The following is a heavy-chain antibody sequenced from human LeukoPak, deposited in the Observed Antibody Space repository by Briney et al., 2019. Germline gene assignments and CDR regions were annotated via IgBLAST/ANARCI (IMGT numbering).Heavy chain of an antibody. V-gene: IGHV3-30*02. CDR2: IRYGGSNK. CDR3: AKDGKYGSGSLDY. Sequence: GGSLRLSCAASGFTFSSYGMHWVRQAPGKGLEWVAFIRYGGSNKYYADSVKGRFTISRDNSKNTLYLQMNSLRAEDTAVYYCAKDGKYGSGSLDYWGQGTLVTVSS. CDR1: GFTFSSYG. D-gene: IGHD3-10*01. J-gene: IGHJ4*02.